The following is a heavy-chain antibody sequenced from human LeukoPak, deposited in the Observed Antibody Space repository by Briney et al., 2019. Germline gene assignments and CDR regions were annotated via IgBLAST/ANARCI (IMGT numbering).Heavy chain of an antibody. CDR1: GYNFTNHW. Sequence: GESLKISCKGSGYNFTNHWIGWLRQMPGKGLEWMGIIYPGDSDTRYSPSFQGQVTISADKSISTAYLQWSSLKASDTAMYYCARHEGGSGSYVDYWGQGTLVTVSS. J-gene: IGHJ4*02. CDR2: IYPGDSDT. D-gene: IGHD3-10*01. V-gene: IGHV5-51*01. CDR3: ARHEGGSGSYVDY.